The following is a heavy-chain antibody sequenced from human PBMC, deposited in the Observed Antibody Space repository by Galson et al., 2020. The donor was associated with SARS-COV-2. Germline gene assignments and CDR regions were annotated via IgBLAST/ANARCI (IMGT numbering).Heavy chain of an antibody. CDR2: ISPYNANT. D-gene: IGHD3-9*01. V-gene: IGHV1-18*04. CDR1: GYTFTNYG. J-gene: IGHJ5*02. CDR3: ARSTYDIVGPSWFDP. Sequence: ESLKLSGKASGYTFTNYGISGVRQDPGQGLEWMGWISPYNANTNYAQKGQDRVTMTTDTSTSTAYMELRSLRSDDTAVYYCARSTYDIVGPSWFDPWGQGTLVTVSS.